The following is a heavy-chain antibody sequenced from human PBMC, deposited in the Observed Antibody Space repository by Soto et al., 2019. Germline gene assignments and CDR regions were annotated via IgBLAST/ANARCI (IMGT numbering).Heavy chain of an antibody. J-gene: IGHJ6*03. D-gene: IGHD3-3*01. Sequence: EVQLVESGGGLVKPGGSLRLSCAASGFTFSNAWMSWVRQAPGKGLEWVGRIKSKTDGGTTDYAAPVKGRFTISRDDSKITLYLQMNSLKTEDTAVYYCTTDIGSGSYYYYMDVWGKGTTVTVSS. CDR1: GFTFSNAW. CDR2: IKSKTDGGTT. CDR3: TTDIGSGSYYYYMDV. V-gene: IGHV3-15*01.